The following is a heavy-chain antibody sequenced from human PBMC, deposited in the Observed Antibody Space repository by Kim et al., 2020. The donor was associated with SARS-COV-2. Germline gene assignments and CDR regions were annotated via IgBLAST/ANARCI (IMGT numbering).Heavy chain of an antibody. D-gene: IGHD4-17*01. CDR3: ARNYDYGDSYYGMDV. J-gene: IGHJ6*02. Sequence: ASVKVSCKASGYTFTGYAMNWVRQAPGQGLEWMGWINTNTGNPTYAQGFTGRFVFSLDTSVSTAYLQISSLKAEDTAVYYCARNYDYGDSYYGMDVWGQGTTVTVSS. V-gene: IGHV7-4-1*02. CDR1: GYTFTGYA. CDR2: INTNTGNP.